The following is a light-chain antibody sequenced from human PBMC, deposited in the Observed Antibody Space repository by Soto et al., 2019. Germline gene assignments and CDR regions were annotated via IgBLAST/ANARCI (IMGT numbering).Light chain of an antibody. V-gene: IGKV3-15*01. J-gene: IGKJ4*01. CDR2: GAS. Sequence: EVVLTQSPATLSVSPGDRATLSCRASQSVSRNLAWYQQKPGQAPRLLIYGASTRATGVPARFSGSGSATEFTLSISRLEPEDSAVYYCQQYDSSPLTFGGGTKVQIK. CDR1: QSVSRN. CDR3: QQYDSSPLT.